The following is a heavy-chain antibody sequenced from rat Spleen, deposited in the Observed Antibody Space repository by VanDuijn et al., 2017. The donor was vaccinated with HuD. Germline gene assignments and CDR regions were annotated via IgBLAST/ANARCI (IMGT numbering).Heavy chain of an antibody. D-gene: IGHD1-10*01. Sequence: EVPLQESGPGLVKPSQSLSLTCSVTGYSIASSYRWTWIRKFPGSRLAWMGYIDRAGNTNYNPSLKSRISITRDTSKNQFFLQVNSVTTENTATYYCARDNTYKAYWGQGVKVTVSS. V-gene: IGHV3-3*01. CDR2: IDRAGNT. CDR3: ARDNTYKAY. J-gene: IGHJ2*01. CDR1: GYSIASSYR.